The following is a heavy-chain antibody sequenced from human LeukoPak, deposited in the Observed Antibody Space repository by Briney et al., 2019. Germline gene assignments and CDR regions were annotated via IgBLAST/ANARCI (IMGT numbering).Heavy chain of an antibody. CDR1: GGSFSGYY. V-gene: IGHV4-34*01. D-gene: IGHD3-22*01. CDR2: INHSGST. CDR3: ARVVVMNRKFDP. J-gene: IGHJ5*02. Sequence: SETLSLTCAVCGGSFSGYYWSWIRQPPGKGLEWIGEINHSGSTNYNPSLKSRVTISVDTSKNQFSLKLSSVTAADTAVYYCARVVVMNRKFDPWGQGTLVTVSS.